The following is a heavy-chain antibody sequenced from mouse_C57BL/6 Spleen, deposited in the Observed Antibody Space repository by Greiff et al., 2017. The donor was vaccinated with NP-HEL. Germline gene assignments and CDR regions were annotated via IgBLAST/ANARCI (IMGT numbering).Heavy chain of an antibody. J-gene: IGHJ2*01. D-gene: IGHD1-1*01. CDR2: INPYNGDT. CDR3: ARGDYGSRDFDY. V-gene: IGHV1-20*01. Sequence: EVKLMESGPELVKPGDSVKISCKASGYSFTGYFMNWVMQSHGKSLEWIGRINPYNGDTFYNQKFKGKATLTVDKSSSTAHMELRSLTSEDSAVYYCARGDYGSRDFDYWGQGTTLTVSS. CDR1: GYSFTGYF.